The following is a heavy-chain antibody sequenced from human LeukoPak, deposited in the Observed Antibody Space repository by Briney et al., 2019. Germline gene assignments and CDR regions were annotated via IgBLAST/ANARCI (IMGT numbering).Heavy chain of an antibody. CDR3: ARGYYDSGTYSGYFQH. V-gene: IGHV4-59*01. CDR2: IYYSGST. D-gene: IGHD3-10*01. J-gene: IGHJ1*01. Sequence: SETLSLTCTVPGGSINDYYWNWIRQPPGKGLEWIGYIYYSGSTNYNPSLKSRVTISVDTSKTRFSLRLSSVTAADTAVYYCARGYYDSGTYSGYFQHWGQGTLVTVSS. CDR1: GGSINDYY.